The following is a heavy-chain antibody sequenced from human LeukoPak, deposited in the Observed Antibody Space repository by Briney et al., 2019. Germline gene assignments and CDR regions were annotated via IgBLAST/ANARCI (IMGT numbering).Heavy chain of an antibody. Sequence: GASVKVSCKASGYTFTGYHMHWVRQAPGQGLEWMAWINPNSGGTKYAQRLQGRVTMTRDTSIGTAYMELSSLRSDDTAVYYCARDRELGYCTTNRCPHADAFDIWGQGTMVTVSS. CDR2: INPNSGGT. CDR1: GYTFTGYH. J-gene: IGHJ3*02. V-gene: IGHV1-2*02. D-gene: IGHD2-8*01. CDR3: ARDRELGYCTTNRCPHADAFDI.